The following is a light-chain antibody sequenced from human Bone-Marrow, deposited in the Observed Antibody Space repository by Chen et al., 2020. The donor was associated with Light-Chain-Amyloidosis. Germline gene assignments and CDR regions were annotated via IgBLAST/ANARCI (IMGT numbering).Light chain of an antibody. J-gene: IGKJ1*01. V-gene: IGKV3-15*01. CDR1: QSVSRN. CDR2: GAS. Sequence: EILMTQSPATLSVSPGERATLSCRASQSVSRNLAWYQQKPGQAPRLIIYGASTRATGIPARFSGSGSGTEFTLTISSLQSEDFAVYYCQQYNNWPPWTFGQGTKVEIK. CDR3: QQYNNWPPWT.